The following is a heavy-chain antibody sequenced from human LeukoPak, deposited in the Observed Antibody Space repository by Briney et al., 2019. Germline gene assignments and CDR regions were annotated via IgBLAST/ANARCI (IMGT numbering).Heavy chain of an antibody. J-gene: IGHJ4*02. CDR3: ARDGGYNYDY. CDR2: IYYSGST. Sequence: SETLSLTCTVSGGSISSSSYYWGWIRQPPGKGLEWIGSIYYSGSTYYNPSLKSRVTISVDKSKNQFSLKLSSVTAADTAVYHCARDGGYNYDYWGQGTLVTVSS. CDR1: GGSISSSSYY. V-gene: IGHV4-39*07. D-gene: IGHD5-12*01.